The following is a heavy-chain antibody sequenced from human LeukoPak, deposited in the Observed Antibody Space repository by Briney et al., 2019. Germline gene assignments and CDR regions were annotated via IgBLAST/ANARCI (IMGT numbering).Heavy chain of an antibody. CDR2: IGDSGGAT. CDR1: GFTFSGYA. D-gene: IGHD2-15*01. V-gene: IGHV3-23*01. Sequence: GGSLRLSCAASGFTFSGYAMSWVRQATGKGLEWVSAIGDSGGATNYADSVKGRFTISRDNSKNTLYLQMNSLRAEDTAVYYCAKRSCRGGSCNFDYWGQGTLVTVSS. CDR3: AKRSCRGGSCNFDY. J-gene: IGHJ4*02.